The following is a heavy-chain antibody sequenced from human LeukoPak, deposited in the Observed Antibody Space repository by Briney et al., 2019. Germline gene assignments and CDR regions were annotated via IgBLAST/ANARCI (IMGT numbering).Heavy chain of an antibody. J-gene: IGHJ4*02. CDR1: QFTFNGSW. CDR2: MDPTGSQK. CDR3: AIWTSGNY. Sequence: GGSLRLSRADSQFTFNGSWMNWVRQAPGKGLEWVANMDPTGSQKRYVDSVRGRFTISRDNPGASLYLDMHSLRAEDTAIYYCAIWTSGNYWGQGTLVTVSS. D-gene: IGHD1-1*01. V-gene: IGHV3-7*01.